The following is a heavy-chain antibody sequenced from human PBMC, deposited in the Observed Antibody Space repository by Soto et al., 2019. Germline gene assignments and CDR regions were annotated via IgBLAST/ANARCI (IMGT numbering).Heavy chain of an antibody. J-gene: IGHJ4*02. D-gene: IGHD6-19*01. CDR1: AGSISSHS. Sequence: PSETLSLTCAVSAGSISSHSWSGIRQPPGKGLEWIGYIYYSGSTNYNPSLKSRVTISVDTSKNHFSLELSSVTAADTAVYYCARSGSGWYSAAYDYWGQGTLVTVS. CDR3: ARSGSGWYSAAYDY. CDR2: IYYSGST. V-gene: IGHV4-59*11.